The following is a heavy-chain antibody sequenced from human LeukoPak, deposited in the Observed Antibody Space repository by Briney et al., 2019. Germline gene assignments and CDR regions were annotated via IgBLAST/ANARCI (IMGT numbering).Heavy chain of an antibody. D-gene: IGHD6-13*01. CDR1: GFTFSNYA. CDR3: AREVAAAVRWYYFDY. V-gene: IGHV3-23*01. J-gene: IGHJ4*02. Sequence: GGSLRLSCAASGFTFSNYAMSWVRQAPGKGLEWVSCITANAGSTYYADSVKGRFTISRDNSKNTLYLQMNSLRAEDTAVYYCAREVAAAVRWYYFDYWGQGTLVTVSS. CDR2: ITANAGST.